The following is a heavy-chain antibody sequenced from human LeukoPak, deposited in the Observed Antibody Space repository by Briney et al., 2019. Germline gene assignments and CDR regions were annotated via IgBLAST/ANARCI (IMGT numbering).Heavy chain of an antibody. V-gene: IGHV4-38-2*01. CDR1: GYSISSGYY. J-gene: IGHJ4*02. D-gene: IGHD2-2*02. Sequence: SETLSLTCAVSGYSISSGYYWGWIRQPPGKGLEWFGSIYHSGSTYYNPSLKSRVTISVDTPKNQFSLKLSSVTAADTAVYYCARATGYCSSTSCYNYFDYWGQGTLVTVSS. CDR3: ARATGYCSSTSCYNYFDY. CDR2: IYHSGST.